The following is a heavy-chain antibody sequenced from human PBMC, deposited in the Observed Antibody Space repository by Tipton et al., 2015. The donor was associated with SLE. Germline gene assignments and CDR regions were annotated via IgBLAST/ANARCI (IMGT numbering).Heavy chain of an antibody. CDR2: MFNGGST. CDR3: ARAAYYYGSGSYYNVGWFDP. CDR1: GGSISSDF. J-gene: IGHJ5*02. Sequence: TLSLTCSVSGGSISSDFWSWIRQPPGKGLQLIGYMFNGGSTNFNPSLKSRVTISVDTSKNQFSLRLSSVTAADTAVYYCARAAYYYGSGSYYNVGWFDPWGQGTLVTVSS. V-gene: IGHV4-59*01. D-gene: IGHD3-10*01.